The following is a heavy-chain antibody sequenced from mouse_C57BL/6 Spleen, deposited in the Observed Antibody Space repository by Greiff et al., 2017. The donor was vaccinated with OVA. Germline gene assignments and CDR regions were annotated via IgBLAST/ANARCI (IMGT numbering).Heavy chain of an antibody. Sequence: QVQLQQPGAELVKPGASVKLSCKASGYTFTSYWMHWVKQRPGQGLEWIGMIHPNGSSTNHNEKFKSKATLTVDKSSSTAYMQLSSLTSEDSAVYYCAGWSTTSYFDYWGQGTTLTVSS. J-gene: IGHJ2*01. V-gene: IGHV1-64*01. CDR1: GYTFTSYW. D-gene: IGHD1-1*01. CDR3: AGWSTTSYFDY. CDR2: IHPNGSST.